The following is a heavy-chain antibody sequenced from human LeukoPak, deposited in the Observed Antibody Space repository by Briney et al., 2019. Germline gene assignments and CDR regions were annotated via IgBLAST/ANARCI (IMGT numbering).Heavy chain of an antibody. CDR3: AELGITMIGGV. Sequence: GGSRRLSCAASGFTFSSYEMNWVRQAPGKGLEWDSYISRSGSTIYYADSVKGRLTISRHNAKNSLYLQMNSLRAEDTAVYYCAELGITMIGGVWGKGTTVTISS. CDR1: GFTFSSYE. CDR2: ISRSGSTI. V-gene: IGHV3-48*03. J-gene: IGHJ6*04. D-gene: IGHD3-10*02.